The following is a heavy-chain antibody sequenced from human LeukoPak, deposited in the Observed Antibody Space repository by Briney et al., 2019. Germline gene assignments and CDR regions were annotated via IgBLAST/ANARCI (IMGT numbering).Heavy chain of an antibody. CDR2: INPNSGGT. CDR3: AKVIAANDAFDI. D-gene: IGHD6-25*01. V-gene: IGHV1-2*02. J-gene: IGHJ3*02. Sequence: ASVKVSCKASGYTFTSYYMHWVRQAPGQGLEWMGWINPNSGGTNYAQKFQGRVTMTRDTSISTAYMELSRLRSDDTAVYYCAKVIAANDAFDIWGQGTMVTVSS. CDR1: GYTFTSYY.